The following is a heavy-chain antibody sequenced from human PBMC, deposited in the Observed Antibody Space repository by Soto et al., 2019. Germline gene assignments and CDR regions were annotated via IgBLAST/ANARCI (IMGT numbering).Heavy chain of an antibody. Sequence: SETLSLTCTVSGGSISSSSYYWGWIRQPPGKGLEWIGSIYYSGSTYYNPSLKSRVTISVDTSKNQFSLKLSSVTAADKAVYYCALHYYDSSGYLYDVDYWGQGTLVTVAS. D-gene: IGHD3-22*01. J-gene: IGHJ4*02. CDR2: IYYSGST. CDR3: ALHYYDSSGYLYDVDY. CDR1: GGSISSSSYY. V-gene: IGHV4-39*01.